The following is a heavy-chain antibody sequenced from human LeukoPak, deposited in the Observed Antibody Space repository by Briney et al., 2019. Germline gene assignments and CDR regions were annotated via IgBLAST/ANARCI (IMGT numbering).Heavy chain of an antibody. CDR3: ASGIAVAGGFDY. V-gene: IGHV3-21*01. J-gene: IGHJ4*02. CDR1: GFTFSSYS. D-gene: IGHD6-19*01. Sequence: GGSLRLSCAASGFTFSSYSMNWVRQAPGKGLEWVSSISSSSSYIYYADSVKGRFTISRDNAKNSLYLQMNSLRAEDTAVYYCASGIAVAGGFDYWGQGTLVTVSS. CDR2: ISSSSSYI.